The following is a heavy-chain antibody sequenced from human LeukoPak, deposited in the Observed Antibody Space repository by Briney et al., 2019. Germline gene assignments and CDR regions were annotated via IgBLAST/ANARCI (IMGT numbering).Heavy chain of an antibody. CDR3: AKGVAVAGTCFDY. D-gene: IGHD6-19*01. J-gene: IGHJ4*02. Sequence: ASVKVSCKASGYTFTGYYMHWVRQAPGQGLEWMGWINPNSGGTNYAQKFQGRVTMTRDTSISTAYMELSRLRSDDTAVYYCAKGVAVAGTCFDYWGQGTLVTVSS. CDR1: GYTFTGYY. V-gene: IGHV1-2*02. CDR2: INPNSGGT.